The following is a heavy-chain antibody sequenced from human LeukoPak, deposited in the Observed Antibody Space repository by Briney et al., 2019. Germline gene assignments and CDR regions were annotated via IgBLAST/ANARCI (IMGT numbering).Heavy chain of an antibody. CDR1: GFTFSSYW. Sequence: GSLRLSCAASGFTFSSYWMNWVRQAPGKGPEWVANIKPDGSEKFYVDSVKGRFTVSRDNAKNLLYLQMNSLRAEDTALYYCARGASCWGQGTLVTVSS. CDR3: ARGASC. CDR2: IKPDGSEK. J-gene: IGHJ4*02. V-gene: IGHV3-7*04.